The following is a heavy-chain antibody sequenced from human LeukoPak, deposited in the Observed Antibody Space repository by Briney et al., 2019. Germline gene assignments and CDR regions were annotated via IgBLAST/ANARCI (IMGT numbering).Heavy chain of an antibody. CDR2: IYYSGST. CDR1: GDSISGGVYY. J-gene: IGHJ4*02. CDR3: AREPGDRFDY. Sequence: PSETLSLTSGVSGDSISGGVYYSGWVRQPPGKGLEWIGYIYYSGSTYYNPSLKSRVTISVDTSKNQFSLKLSSVTAADTAVYYCAREPGDRFDYWGQGTLVTVSS. D-gene: IGHD4-17*01. V-gene: IGHV4-30-4*01.